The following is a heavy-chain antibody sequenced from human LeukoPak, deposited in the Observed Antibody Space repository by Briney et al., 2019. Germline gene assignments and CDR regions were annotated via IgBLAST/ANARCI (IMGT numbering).Heavy chain of an antibody. CDR3: ASCNDSSGYFAY. CDR1: GYTFTDYA. V-gene: IGHV7-4-1*02. D-gene: IGHD3-22*01. Sequence: ASVKVSCKPSGYTFTDYAINWVRQAPGQGLEYMGWVNTNTGNPTYAQGFTGRFVFSSDSSVSTAYLQITSLKADDSAIYFCASCNDSSGYFAYWGQGTLVTVSS. J-gene: IGHJ4*02. CDR2: VNTNTGNP.